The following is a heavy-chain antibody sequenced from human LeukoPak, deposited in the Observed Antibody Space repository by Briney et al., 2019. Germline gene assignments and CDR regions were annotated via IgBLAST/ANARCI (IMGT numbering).Heavy chain of an antibody. CDR3: ARHGVATMGYYYYMDV. Sequence: GESLKVSCKGSGYSFSNSWIGWVRQMPGKGLEWMGIIYPGDSDTRYSPSFQGQVTISADKSISTAYLQWNSLKASDTAMYYCARHGVATMGYYYYMDVWGKGTTVTVSS. J-gene: IGHJ6*03. CDR2: IYPGDSDT. V-gene: IGHV5-51*01. CDR1: GYSFSNSW. D-gene: IGHD5-12*01.